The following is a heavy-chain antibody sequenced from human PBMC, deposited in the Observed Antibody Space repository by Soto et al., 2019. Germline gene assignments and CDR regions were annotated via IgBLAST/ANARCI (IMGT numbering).Heavy chain of an antibody. Sequence: ASVKASCKASRYTFTSYGMSWVRQAPVQGLEWMGWISAYNGNTDYAQKLQGSVTMTTDTSTSTAYMELRSLRSDDTAVYYCARSHSSSWYRRFPVDYWGQGTLVTVSS. J-gene: IGHJ4*02. CDR3: ARSHSSSWYRRFPVDY. CDR1: RYTFTSYG. D-gene: IGHD6-13*01. CDR2: ISAYNGNT. V-gene: IGHV1-18*01.